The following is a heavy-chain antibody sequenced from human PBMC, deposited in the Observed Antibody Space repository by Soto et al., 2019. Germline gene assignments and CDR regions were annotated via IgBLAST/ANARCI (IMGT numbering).Heavy chain of an antibody. CDR1: GGSIASADYY. D-gene: IGHD3-10*01. J-gene: IGHJ4*02. CDR2: IYYSGTT. V-gene: IGHV4-39*02. CDR3: AREFAGFGRFDH. Sequence: QLHLQESGPGLVKPSETLSLTCAVSGGSIASADYYWGWIRQPPGKGLEWIGSIYYSGTTYDKPALRSRGTMSVDTSKNEFSLILRSVTAADTAVYYCAREFAGFGRFDHWGQGSLVTVSS.